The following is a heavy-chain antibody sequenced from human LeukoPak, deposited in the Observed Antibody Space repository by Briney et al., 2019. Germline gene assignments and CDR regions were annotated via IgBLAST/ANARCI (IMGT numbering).Heavy chain of an antibody. J-gene: IGHJ3*02. Sequence: GGSLRLSCAASGFTFSSYAMHWVRQAPGRGLEWVSGISTISSTFYADSVKGRFTTSRDNSKNTLYLQMNSLRAEDTAVYYCAKSPALWLEETGTAFDIWGRGTMVTVSS. CDR3: AKSPALWLEETGTAFDI. CDR1: GFTFSSYA. V-gene: IGHV3-23*01. D-gene: IGHD3-10*01. CDR2: ISTISST.